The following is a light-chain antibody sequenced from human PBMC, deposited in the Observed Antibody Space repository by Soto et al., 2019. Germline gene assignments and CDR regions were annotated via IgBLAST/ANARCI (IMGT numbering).Light chain of an antibody. CDR3: QQCNNFPVT. CDR1: QDISRW. V-gene: IGKV1D-12*01. J-gene: IGKJ5*01. Sequence: DIQLTQSPSSVSASVGDSVTITCRASQDISRWLDWYQQKPGKAPNLLIYPASSIETGDPSKLSGSGSGTEFTLTISSLQPEDFATYYCQQCNNFPVTFGQATRLE. CDR2: PAS.